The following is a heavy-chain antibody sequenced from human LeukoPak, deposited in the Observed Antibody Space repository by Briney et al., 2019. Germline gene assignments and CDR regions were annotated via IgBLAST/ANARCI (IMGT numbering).Heavy chain of an antibody. D-gene: IGHD3-3*01. CDR3: AKLPVLRFLEWLYSSFAY. CDR2: ISGSGGST. V-gene: IGHV3-23*01. J-gene: IGHJ4*02. Sequence: GGSLRLSCAASGFTFSSYAMSWVRQAPGKGLEWVGAISGSGGSTYYADSVKGRFTIYRDNSKNTLYLQMNSLRAEDTAVYYCAKLPVLRFLEWLYSSFAYWGQGTLVTVSS. CDR1: GFTFSSYA.